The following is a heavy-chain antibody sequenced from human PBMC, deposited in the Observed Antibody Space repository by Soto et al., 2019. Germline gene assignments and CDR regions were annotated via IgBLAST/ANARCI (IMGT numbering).Heavy chain of an antibody. J-gene: IGHJ4*02. Sequence: QVHLVESGGGVVQPGRSLRLSCAASGFTFSRYGMHWVRQAPGKGLEWVAVILADDSDRDYADSVKGRFSISRDNSKNSLHLQMNSLRAEDTAVYYCARDADYGDNGFDYWGQGTLVTVSS. D-gene: IGHD4-17*01. V-gene: IGHV3-33*01. CDR3: ARDADYGDNGFDY. CDR1: GFTFSRYG. CDR2: ILADDSDR.